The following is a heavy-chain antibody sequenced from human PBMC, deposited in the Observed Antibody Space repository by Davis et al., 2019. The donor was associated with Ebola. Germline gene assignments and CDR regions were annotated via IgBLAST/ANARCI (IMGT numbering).Heavy chain of an antibody. J-gene: IGHJ4*02. CDR2: TYYNSKWYN. Sequence: HSQTPSLTCAISGDSVSVNSGGWNWIRQSPSRGLEWLGRTYYNSKWYNDYAVSVKSRITINPDTSKNQFSLQLNSVTPEDTAVYYCARGWLRSGFDYWGQGTLATVSS. D-gene: IGHD5-12*01. CDR3: ARGWLRSGFDY. CDR1: GDSVSVNSGG. V-gene: IGHV6-1*01.